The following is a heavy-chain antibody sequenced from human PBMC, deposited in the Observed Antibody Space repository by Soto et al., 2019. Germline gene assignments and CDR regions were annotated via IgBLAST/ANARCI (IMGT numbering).Heavy chain of an antibody. CDR1: GGTFSSYA. D-gene: IGHD2-15*01. CDR3: ARARRYCSGGSCYSAVYYYYYYGMDV. V-gene: IGHV1-69*01. Sequence: QVQLVQSGAEVKKPGSSVKVSCKASGGTFSSYAISWVRQAPGQGLEWMGGIIPIFGTANYAQKFQGRVTITAAESTSTAYMELSSLRSEDTAVYYCARARRYCSGGSCYSAVYYYYYYGMDVWGQGTTVTVSS. CDR2: IIPIFGTA. J-gene: IGHJ6*02.